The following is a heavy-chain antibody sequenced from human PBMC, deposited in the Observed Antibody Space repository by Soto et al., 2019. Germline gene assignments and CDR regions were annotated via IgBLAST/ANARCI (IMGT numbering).Heavy chain of an antibody. CDR1: GYTFTSYG. CDR3: ARGRYGDY. J-gene: IGHJ4*02. V-gene: IGHV1-18*01. CDR2: ISAHNGNT. Sequence: QVHLLQSGAEVKKPGASVKVSCKGSGYTFTSYGITWVRQAPGQGLEWMGWISAHNGNTDYAQKLQGRVTVTRDTSTSTADMELRSLRSDDTAVYYCARGRYGDYWGQGALVTVSS. D-gene: IGHD1-1*01.